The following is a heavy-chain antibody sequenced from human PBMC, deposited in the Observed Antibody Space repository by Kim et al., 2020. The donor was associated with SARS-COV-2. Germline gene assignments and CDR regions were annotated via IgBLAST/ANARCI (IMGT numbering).Heavy chain of an antibody. Sequence: SETLSLTCTVSGGSISSYYWSWIRQPPGKGLEWIGYIYYSGSTNYNPSLKSRVTISVDTSKNQFSLKLSSVTAADTAVYYCARGPNYYGSGIQYYYYYYGMDVWGQGTTVTVSS. D-gene: IGHD3-10*01. J-gene: IGHJ6*02. CDR3: ARGPNYYGSGIQYYYYYYGMDV. V-gene: IGHV4-59*01. CDR2: IYYSGST. CDR1: GGSISSYY.